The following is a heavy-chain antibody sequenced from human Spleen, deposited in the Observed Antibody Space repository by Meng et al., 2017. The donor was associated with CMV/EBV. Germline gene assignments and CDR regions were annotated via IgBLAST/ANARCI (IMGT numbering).Heavy chain of an antibody. CDR3: ARDPSRDYYFDL. CDR2: INSDGSST. Sequence: GESLKISCAASGFTFSSYWMHWVRQAPGKGLVWVSRINSDGSSTSYADSLQGRFTISRDNAKNSLYLQMNSLRAEDTAVYYCARDPSRDYYFDLWGQGTLVTVSS. V-gene: IGHV3-74*01. D-gene: IGHD2-2*01. J-gene: IGHJ4*02. CDR1: GFTFSSYW.